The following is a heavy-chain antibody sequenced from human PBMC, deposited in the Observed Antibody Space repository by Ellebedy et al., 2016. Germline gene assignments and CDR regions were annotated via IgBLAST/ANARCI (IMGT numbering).Heavy chain of an antibody. Sequence: GGSLRLXXAASGFTFSSYGMHWVRQAPGKGLEWVAVISYDGSNKYYADSVKGRFTISRDNSKNTLYLQMNSLRAEDTAVYYCAKERYSSGRDPFDYWGQGTLVTVSS. J-gene: IGHJ4*02. D-gene: IGHD6-19*01. V-gene: IGHV3-30*18. CDR1: GFTFSSYG. CDR3: AKERYSSGRDPFDY. CDR2: ISYDGSNK.